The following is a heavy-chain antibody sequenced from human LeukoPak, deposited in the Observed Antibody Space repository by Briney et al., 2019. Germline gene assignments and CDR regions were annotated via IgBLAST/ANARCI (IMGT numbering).Heavy chain of an antibody. CDR2: IIHSGST. J-gene: IGHJ4*02. D-gene: IGHD6-13*01. CDR3: AREAAVAKRGDYFDY. V-gene: IGHV4-34*12. CDR1: VGSFRDYY. Sequence: SETLSLTCAVYVGSFRDYYWSGIRQPPAKGREGIGEIIHSGSTSYNSSLKSRVTITVNTSKNQCTLKLSSVSAADTAVDYCAREAAVAKRGDYFDYWGQGTLVTVSS.